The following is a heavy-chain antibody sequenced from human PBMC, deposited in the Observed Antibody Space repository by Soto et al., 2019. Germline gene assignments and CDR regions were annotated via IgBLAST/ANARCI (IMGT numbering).Heavy chain of an antibody. J-gene: IGHJ4*02. D-gene: IGHD2-15*01. CDR2: ISAYNGNT. CDR3: ARDGGYCSGGSCYSGG. CDR1: GYTFTSYV. V-gene: IGHV1-18*01. Sequence: QVQLVQSGAEVKKPGASVKVSCKASGYTFTSYVISWVRQAPGQGLEWMGWISAYNGNTNYAQKVQGRVTLTTDTLTRTAYMELSSLRSDDTAVYYCARDGGYCSGGSCYSGGWGQGTLVTVAS.